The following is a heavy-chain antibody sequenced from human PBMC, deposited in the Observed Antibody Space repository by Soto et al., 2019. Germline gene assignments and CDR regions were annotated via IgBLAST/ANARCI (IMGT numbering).Heavy chain of an antibody. CDR3: ARMSTFGSLNWFDP. Sequence: ASVKVACKASGYSFTSNDVSWVRQATGQGLEWMGWMNTGSGDAGYAQKFQGRVTMTRDISIATAYMELSSLRSDDTAIYYCARMSTFGSLNWFDPWGQGTLVTVSS. D-gene: IGHD3-16*01. V-gene: IGHV1-8*01. CDR2: MNTGSGDA. J-gene: IGHJ5*02. CDR1: GYSFTSND.